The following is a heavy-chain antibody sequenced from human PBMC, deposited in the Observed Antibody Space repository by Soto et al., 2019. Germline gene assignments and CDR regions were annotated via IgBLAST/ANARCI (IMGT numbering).Heavy chain of an antibody. CDR2: IKHDGSEK. CDR3: ARDPCHGALDI. Sequence: EVQLMESGGDLVQPGGSLRLSCAASGFTFTNSWMSWVRQPPGKGLEWVANIKHDGSEKYYVDSVRGRFTISRDNAKNSLYLEMDSLIVEDTAVSYCARDPCHGALDIWGQGTMVTFSS. J-gene: IGHJ3*02. V-gene: IGHV3-7*04. CDR1: GFTFTNSW.